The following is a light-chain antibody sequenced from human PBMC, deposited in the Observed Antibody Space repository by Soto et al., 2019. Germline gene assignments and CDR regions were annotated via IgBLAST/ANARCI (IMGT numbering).Light chain of an antibody. CDR2: GAS. J-gene: IGKJ1*01. V-gene: IGKV3-15*01. CDR3: QQSYSTPPWT. Sequence: EIVMTQSPATLSVSPGERATLSCRASQSVSSNLAWYQQKPGQAPRLLIYGASTRATGIPARFSGSGSGTDFTLTISSLQPEDFATYYCQQSYSTPPWTFGQGTKVEIK. CDR1: QSVSSN.